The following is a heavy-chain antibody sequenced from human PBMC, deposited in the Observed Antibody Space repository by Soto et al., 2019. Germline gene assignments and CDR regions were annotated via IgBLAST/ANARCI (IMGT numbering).Heavy chain of an antibody. D-gene: IGHD6-6*01. J-gene: IGHJ4*02. V-gene: IGHV3-23*01. CDR2: INGGSTYT. Sequence: GSLRLSCAASGFTFSSYVMSWVRQAPGKGLEWVSAINGGSTYTYYADSVQGRFTVSRDNSKSTLFLQMDSLRAEDTAVYYCAKGSASARPYYFDCWGRGTLVTVSS. CDR1: GFTFSSYV. CDR3: AKGSASARPYYFDC.